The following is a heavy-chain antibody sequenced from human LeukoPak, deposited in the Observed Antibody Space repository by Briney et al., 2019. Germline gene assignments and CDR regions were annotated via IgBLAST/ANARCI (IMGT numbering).Heavy chain of an antibody. CDR1: GVSISSSNYY. D-gene: IGHD3-9*01. Sequence: PSETLSLTCIVSGVSISSSNYYWGWVRQPPGKGLEWIGNIYSSGSTYYSSSLKSRVTISIDTSKNQFSLKLSSVTAADTAVYYCARGLDGATGYCCWFDPWGQGTLVTVSS. CDR2: IYSSGST. CDR3: ARGLDGATGYCCWFDP. V-gene: IGHV4-39*07. J-gene: IGHJ5*02.